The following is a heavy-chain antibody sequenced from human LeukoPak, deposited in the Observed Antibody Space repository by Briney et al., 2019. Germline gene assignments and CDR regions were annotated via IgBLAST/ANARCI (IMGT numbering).Heavy chain of an antibody. CDR3: ARDEVYGEQYYFDY. J-gene: IGHJ4*02. V-gene: IGHV3-21*01. CDR1: GFTFSTYT. CDR2: ISSSGTYI. D-gene: IGHD4/OR15-4a*01. Sequence: GGSLRLSCTASGFTFSTYTMNWVRQAPGKGLEWVSSISSSGTYIYYADSVKGRFTISRDNAKNSLYLQMNSLRAEDTAVYYCARDEVYGEQYYFDYWGQGTLVTVSS.